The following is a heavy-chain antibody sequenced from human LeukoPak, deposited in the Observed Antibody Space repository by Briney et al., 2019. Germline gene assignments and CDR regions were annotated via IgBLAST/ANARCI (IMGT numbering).Heavy chain of an antibody. CDR3: ARHLYYYDSSGYRGAFDI. CDR1: GGSISSYY. CDR2: IYYSGST. J-gene: IGHJ3*02. Sequence: PSETLSLTCTVSGGSISSYYWSWIRQPPGKGLEWIGSIYYSGSTYYNPSLKSRVTISVDTSKNQFSLKLSSVTAADTAVYYCARHLYYYDSSGYRGAFDIWGQGTMVTVSS. D-gene: IGHD3-22*01. V-gene: IGHV4-39*01.